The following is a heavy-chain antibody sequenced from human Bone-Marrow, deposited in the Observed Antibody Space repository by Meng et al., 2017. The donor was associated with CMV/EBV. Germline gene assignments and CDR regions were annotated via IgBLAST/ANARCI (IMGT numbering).Heavy chain of an antibody. Sequence: GESLKISCAASGFTFSSFEMNWVRQAPGKGLEWVSSITSRGTSVYYADSVKGRFTISRDNAKGSLFLQMNSLRAEDTAVYYCARRNPWSGYLPFYDYWGQRKLVNVAS. CDR2: ITSRGTSV. V-gene: IGHV3-48*03. CDR3: ARRNPWSGYLPFYDY. J-gene: IGHJ4*02. CDR1: GFTFSSFE. D-gene: IGHD3-3*01.